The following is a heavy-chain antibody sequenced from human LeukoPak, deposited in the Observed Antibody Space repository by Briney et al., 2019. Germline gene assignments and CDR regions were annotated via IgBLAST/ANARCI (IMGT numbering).Heavy chain of an antibody. D-gene: IGHD3-22*01. J-gene: IGHJ4*02. CDR2: IHTSGST. Sequence: SETLSLTCSVSGVSITSYYWSWIRQPAGKGLEWIGRIHTSGSTNYNPSLKSRVTMSVDTSKNQFSLKLSSVTAAGTAVYYCARDTYYYDSSGYYVFDYWGQGTLVTVSS. CDR1: GVSITSYY. V-gene: IGHV4-4*07. CDR3: ARDTYYYDSSGYYVFDY.